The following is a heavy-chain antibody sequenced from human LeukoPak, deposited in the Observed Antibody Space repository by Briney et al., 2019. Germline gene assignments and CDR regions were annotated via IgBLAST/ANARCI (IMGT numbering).Heavy chain of an antibody. V-gene: IGHV3-11*01. J-gene: IGHJ4*02. D-gene: IGHD4-17*01. CDR2: ISSSGSTI. CDR3: ASYYGDYEGVDY. Sequence: TGGSLRLSCAASGFTFSSYAMSWIRQAPGKGLEWVSYISSSGSTIYYADSVKGRFTISRDNAKNSLYLQMNSLRAEDTAVYYCASYYGDYEGVDYWGQGTLVTVSS. CDR1: GFTFSSYA.